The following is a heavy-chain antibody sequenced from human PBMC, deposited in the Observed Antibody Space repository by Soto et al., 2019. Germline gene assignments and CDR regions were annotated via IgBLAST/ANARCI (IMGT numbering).Heavy chain of an antibody. V-gene: IGHV4-34*01. Sequence: SDTLSLTCAVYGGSISGYYWSWIRQPPGKGLEWIGEINHSGSTNYNPSLKSRVTISVDTSKNQFSLKLSSVTAADTAVYYCAREGLYYDFWSGYYRWEYFDYWGQGTLVNVSS. D-gene: IGHD3-3*01. CDR2: INHSGST. CDR1: GGSISGYY. CDR3: AREGLYYDFWSGYYRWEYFDY. J-gene: IGHJ4*02.